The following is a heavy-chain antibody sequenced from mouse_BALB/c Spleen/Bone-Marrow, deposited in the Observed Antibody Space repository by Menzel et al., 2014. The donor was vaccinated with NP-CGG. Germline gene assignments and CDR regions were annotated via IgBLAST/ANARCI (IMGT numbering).Heavy chain of an antibody. D-gene: IGHD1-1*01. CDR3: ASYYGSSYDYFDY. CDR2: IDPANGNT. CDR1: GFNIKDYY. V-gene: IGHV14-1*02. J-gene: IGHJ2*01. Sequence: EVQVVEYGAELVRPGALVKLSCKASGFNIKDYYMHWVKQRPEQGLEWIGWIDPANGNTIYDPKFQGKASITADASSNTAYLQLSSLTSEDTAVYYCASYYGSSYDYFDYWGQGTTLTVSS.